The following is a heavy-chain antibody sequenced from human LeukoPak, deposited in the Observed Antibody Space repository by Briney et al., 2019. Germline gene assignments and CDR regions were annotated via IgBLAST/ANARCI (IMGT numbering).Heavy chain of an antibody. CDR1: GGSISSYY. V-gene: IGHV4-59*01. J-gene: IGHJ4*02. Sequence: PSETLSLTCTVSGGSISSYYWSWIRQPPGEGLEWIGYIYYSGSTNYNPSLKSRVTISVDTSKNQFSLKLSSVTAADTAVYYCARDDLVLGATDYWGQGTLVTVSS. CDR3: ARDDLVLGATDY. CDR2: IYYSGST. D-gene: IGHD1-26*01.